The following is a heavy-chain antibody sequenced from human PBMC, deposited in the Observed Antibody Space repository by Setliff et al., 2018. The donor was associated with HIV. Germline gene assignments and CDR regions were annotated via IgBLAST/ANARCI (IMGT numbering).Heavy chain of an antibody. D-gene: IGHD3-3*01. Sequence: ASVKVSCKASGYTFTSYYMHWVRQAPGQGLEWMGIINPSGGSTSYAQKFQGRVTITADKSTNTAYMELSSLRSEDTAVYYCARYDFLGFDYWGQGTLVTVSS. J-gene: IGHJ4*02. CDR3: ARYDFLGFDY. V-gene: IGHV1-46*01. CDR1: GYTFTSYY. CDR2: INPSGGST.